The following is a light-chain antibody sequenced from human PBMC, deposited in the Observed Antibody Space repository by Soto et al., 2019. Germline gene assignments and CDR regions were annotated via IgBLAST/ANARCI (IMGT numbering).Light chain of an antibody. CDR3: QQYNSYPKT. CDR2: MAS. V-gene: IGKV1-5*03. CDR1: QTIVTW. J-gene: IGKJ2*01. Sequence: DVQMTQSPSTLSASIGDTVTITCRASQTIVTWLAWYQQKPGRPPKLLIYMASILESGFPSRFSGRGSGTEFTLTVRGLQPDDLGTYYFQQYNSYPKTLGEGTKLDI.